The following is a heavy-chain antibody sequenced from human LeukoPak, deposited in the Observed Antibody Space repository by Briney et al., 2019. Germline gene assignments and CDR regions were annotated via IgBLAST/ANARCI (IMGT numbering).Heavy chain of an antibody. CDR2: IYYSGST. D-gene: IGHD1-26*01. J-gene: IGHJ4*02. V-gene: IGHV4-61*08. CDR3: ARHRGRVGATGDFDY. Sequence: SQTLSLTCTVSGGSISSGGYYWSWLRQPPGKGLEWIGYIYYSGSTNYNPSLKSRVTISVDTSENQFSLKLSSVTAADTAVYYCARHRGRVGATGDFDYWGQGTLVTVSS. CDR1: GGSISSGGYY.